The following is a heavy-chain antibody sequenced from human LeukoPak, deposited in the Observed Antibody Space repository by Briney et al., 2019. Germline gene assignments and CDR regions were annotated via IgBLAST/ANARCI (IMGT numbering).Heavy chain of an antibody. CDR2: ISSSGSTI. J-gene: IGHJ4*02. D-gene: IGHD3-22*01. Sequence: GGSLRLSCAASGFTFSSYSMNWVSQAPGKGLEWVSYISSSGSTIYYPDSVKGRFTISRDNAKNSLYLQMNSLRAEDTAVYYCARNTFLQDSSGYVDYWGQGTLVTVSS. V-gene: IGHV3-48*04. CDR1: GFTFSSYS. CDR3: ARNTFLQDSSGYVDY.